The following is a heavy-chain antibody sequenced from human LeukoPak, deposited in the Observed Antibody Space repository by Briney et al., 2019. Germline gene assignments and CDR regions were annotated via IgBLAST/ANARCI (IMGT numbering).Heavy chain of an antibody. V-gene: IGHV3-30*03. D-gene: IGHD4-23*01. J-gene: IGHJ5*02. Sequence: GGSLRLSCAASGFTFSSYAMHWVRQAPGKGLEWVAVISYDGSNKYYADSVKGRFTISRDNSKNTLYLQMNSLRAEDTAVYYCARDVRWSDDNWFDPWGQGTLVTVSS. CDR3: ARDVRWSDDNWFDP. CDR2: ISYDGSNK. CDR1: GFTFSSYA.